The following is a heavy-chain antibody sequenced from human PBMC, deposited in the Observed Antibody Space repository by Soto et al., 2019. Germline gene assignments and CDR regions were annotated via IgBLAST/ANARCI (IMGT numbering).Heavy chain of an antibody. CDR2: MNPNSGNT. J-gene: IGHJ6*03. CDR3: ARGVAAAIYCYYYYMDV. CDR1: GYTFTSYD. Sequence: ASVKVSCKASGYTFTSYDINWVRQATGQGLEWMGWMNPNSGNTGYAQKFQGRVTMTRNTSISTAYMELSSLRSEDTAVYYCARGVAAAIYCYYYYMDVWGKGTTVTVSS. D-gene: IGHD6-19*01. V-gene: IGHV1-8*01.